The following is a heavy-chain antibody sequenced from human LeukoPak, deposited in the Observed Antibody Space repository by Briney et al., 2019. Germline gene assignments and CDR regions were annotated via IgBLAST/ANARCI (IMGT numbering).Heavy chain of an antibody. V-gene: IGHV4-59*01. J-gene: IGHJ3*02. D-gene: IGHD3-22*01. CDR1: GGSISSYY. Sequence: SETLSLTCTVSGGSISSYYWSWIRQPPGKGLEWIGYIYYSGSTNYNPSLKSRVTISVDTSKNQFSLKLSFVTAADTAVYYCARERSINYYDSSGYPSDAFDIWGQGTMVTVSS. CDR2: IYYSGST. CDR3: ARERSINYYDSSGYPSDAFDI.